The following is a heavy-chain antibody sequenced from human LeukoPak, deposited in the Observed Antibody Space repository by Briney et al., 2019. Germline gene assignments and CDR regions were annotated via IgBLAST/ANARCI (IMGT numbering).Heavy chain of an antibody. J-gene: IGHJ4*02. D-gene: IGHD6-6*01. CDR1: GYTFTIYA. Sequence: GASVKVSCTASGYTFTIYAMHWVRQAPGQRLEWMGWINAGNGNTKYSQKFQGRVTITRDTSASTAYMELSSLRSEDTAVYYCARSNRPWLLYSSSSWAYYFDYWGQGTLVTVSS. CDR2: INAGNGNT. CDR3: ARSNRPWLLYSSSSWAYYFDY. V-gene: IGHV1-3*01.